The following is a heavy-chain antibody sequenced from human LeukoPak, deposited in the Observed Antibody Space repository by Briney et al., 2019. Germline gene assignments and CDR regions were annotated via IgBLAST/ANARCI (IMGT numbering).Heavy chain of an antibody. CDR1: GFTFSSHG. CDR3: VKDTDYYASGSSTYWYFDL. Sequence: SGGSLRLSCAASGFTFSSHGMHWVRQAPGKGLEWVAVISYDGSNKYYADSVKGRFTISRDNSKNTLYLQMNSLRAEDTAVYYCVKDTDYYASGSSTYWYFDLWGRGTLVTFSS. V-gene: IGHV3-30*18. D-gene: IGHD3-10*01. J-gene: IGHJ2*01. CDR2: ISYDGSNK.